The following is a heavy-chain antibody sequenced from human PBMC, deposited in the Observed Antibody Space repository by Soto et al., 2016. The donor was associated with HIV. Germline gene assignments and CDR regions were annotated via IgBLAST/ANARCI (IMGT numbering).Heavy chain of an antibody. CDR2: ISGNGGST. CDR3: AKAGFDTVTTLYPFGY. Sequence: EVQLVESGGGLVQPGGSLRLSCAASGFTSSSYAMSWVRQAPGKGLEWVSAISGNGGSTYYADSVKGRFTISRDNSKNTLYLQMNSLRAEDTAVYYCAKAGFDTVTTLYPFGYWGQGTLVTVSS. CDR1: GFTSSSYA. J-gene: IGHJ4*02. V-gene: IGHV3-23*04. D-gene: IGHD4-4*01.